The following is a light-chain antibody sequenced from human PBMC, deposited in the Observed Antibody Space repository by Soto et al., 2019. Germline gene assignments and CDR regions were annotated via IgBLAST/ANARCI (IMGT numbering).Light chain of an antibody. V-gene: IGLV1-47*01. J-gene: IGLJ3*02. CDR1: SSNIGSTH. Sequence: QLVVPQPPSAYGTPGQRVTISCSGSSSNIGSTHVYWFQQLPGTAPKLLVYRSDQRPSVVPDRFSGSKSDTSASLAISGLRSEDEANYYCAAWDDSLSGWVFGGGTKLTVL. CDR2: RSD. CDR3: AAWDDSLSGWV.